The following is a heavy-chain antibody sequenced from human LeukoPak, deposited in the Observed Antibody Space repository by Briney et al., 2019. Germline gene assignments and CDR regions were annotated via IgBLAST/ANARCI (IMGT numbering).Heavy chain of an antibody. V-gene: IGHV1-2*02. D-gene: IGHD3-22*01. CDR3: ARGNYYYDSSGYYTLTY. CDR1: GYTFTGYY. Sequence: ASVKVSCKASGYTFTGYYMHWVRQAPGQGLEWMGWINPNSGGTNYAQKFQGRVTMTRDTSISTAYMELSRLRSDDTAVYYCARGNYYYDSSGYYTLTYWGQGTLVTVSS. J-gene: IGHJ4*02. CDR2: INPNSGGT.